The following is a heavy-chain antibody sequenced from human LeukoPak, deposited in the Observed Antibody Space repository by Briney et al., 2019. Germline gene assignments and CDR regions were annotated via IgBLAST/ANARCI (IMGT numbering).Heavy chain of an antibody. D-gene: IGHD1-26*01. CDR2: ISSSGST. J-gene: IGHJ4*02. V-gene: IGHV4-61*02. Sequence: SQTLSLTCTVSGDSISSGDYYWSWIRQPAGKGLEWIGRISSSGSTNYNPSLKSRVTISVDTSKNQFSLNLRSVTAADTAVYYCAKENGSADCFDSWGQGTLVTVSS. CDR3: AKENGSADCFDS. CDR1: GDSISSGDYY.